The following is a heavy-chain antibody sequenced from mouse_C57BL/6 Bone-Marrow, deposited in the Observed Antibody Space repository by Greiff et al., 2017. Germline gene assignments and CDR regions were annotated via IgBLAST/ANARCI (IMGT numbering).Heavy chain of an antibody. V-gene: IGHV1-81*01. D-gene: IGHD1-1*01. CDR1: GYTFTSYG. CDR3: ARDYYGSIYSYYFDD. Sequence: QVQLQQSGAELARPGASVKLSCKASGYTFTSYGISWVKQRTGQGLEWIGEIYPRSGNTYYNEKFKGKATLTADKSSSTAYMELRSLTSEDSAVYFCARDYYGSIYSYYFDDWCQGTTLTVSS. J-gene: IGHJ2*01. CDR2: IYPRSGNT.